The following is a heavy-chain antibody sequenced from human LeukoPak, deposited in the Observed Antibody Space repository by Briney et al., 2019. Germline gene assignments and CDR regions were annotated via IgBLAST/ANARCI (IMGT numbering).Heavy chain of an antibody. CDR3: ARGEDGTGDYRPTYFDS. CDR2: INHGGGT. Sequence: PGGSLRLSCAASGFTFSSYSMNWIRQPPGKGLEWIGEINHGGGTNYNPSLKSRATMSVDTSKKQFSLNLSSVTAADTAVYYCARGEDGTGDYRPTYFDSWGQGTLVTVSS. D-gene: IGHD4-17*01. V-gene: IGHV4-34*01. J-gene: IGHJ4*02. CDR1: GFTFSSYS.